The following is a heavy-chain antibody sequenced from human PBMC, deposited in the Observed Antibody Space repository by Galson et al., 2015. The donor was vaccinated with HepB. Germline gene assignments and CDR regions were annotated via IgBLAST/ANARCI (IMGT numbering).Heavy chain of an antibody. Sequence: LSLTCTVSGGSISSYYWSWIRQPPGKGLEWIGYIYYSGSTNYNPSLKSRVTISVDTSKNQFSLKLSSVTAADTAVYYCAREYMPHEDYYYMDVWGKGTTVTVSS. D-gene: IGHD2-2*01. CDR2: IYYSGST. CDR3: AREYMPHEDYYYMDV. V-gene: IGHV4-59*01. CDR1: GGSISSYY. J-gene: IGHJ6*03.